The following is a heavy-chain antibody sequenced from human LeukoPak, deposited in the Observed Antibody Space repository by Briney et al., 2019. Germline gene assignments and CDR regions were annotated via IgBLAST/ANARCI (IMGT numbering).Heavy chain of an antibody. CDR3: ARDITMVRGALQD. CDR1: GGSISSSSYY. J-gene: IGHJ4*02. Sequence: SETLSLTCTVSGGSISSSSYYWGWIRQPPGKGLEWIGSIYYSGSTYYNPSLKSRVTISVDTSKNQFSLKLSSVTAADTAVYYCARDITMVRGALQDWGQGTLVTVSS. V-gene: IGHV4-39*07. CDR2: IYYSGST. D-gene: IGHD3-10*01.